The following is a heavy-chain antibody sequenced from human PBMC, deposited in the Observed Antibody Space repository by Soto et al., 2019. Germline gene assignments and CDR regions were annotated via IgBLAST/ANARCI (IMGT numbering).Heavy chain of an antibody. CDR2: INAGNGNT. V-gene: IGHV1-3*01. Sequence: VSVKVSCKASGYTFTSYAMHWVRQAPGQRLEWMGWINAGNGNTKYSQKFQGRVTITRDTSASTAYMELSSLRSEDTAVYYCARFEIQDGNYVSYYYGMDVWGQGTTVTVSS. CDR3: ARFEIQDGNYVSYYYGMDV. CDR1: GYTFTSYA. J-gene: IGHJ6*02. D-gene: IGHD4-17*01.